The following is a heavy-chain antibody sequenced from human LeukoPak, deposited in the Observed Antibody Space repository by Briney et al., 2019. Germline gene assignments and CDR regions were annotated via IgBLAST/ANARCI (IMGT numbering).Heavy chain of an antibody. Sequence: SETLSLTCSVSGASVSDGNYYWSWIRQPPGKGLEWIGYMFYSESTKYNPSLKSRVTISVDKSKNQFSLHMSSVTAADTAVYYCARFYFDSAPAAFDIWGQGTTVTVSS. J-gene: IGHJ3*02. V-gene: IGHV4-61*01. D-gene: IGHD3-22*01. CDR1: GASVSDGNYY. CDR2: MFYSEST. CDR3: ARFYFDSAPAAFDI.